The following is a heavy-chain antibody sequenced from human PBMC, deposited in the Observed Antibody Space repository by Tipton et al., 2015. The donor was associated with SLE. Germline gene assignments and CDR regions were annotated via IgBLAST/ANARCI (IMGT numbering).Heavy chain of an antibody. J-gene: IGHJ4*02. D-gene: IGHD1-1*01. V-gene: IGHV4-38-2*02. CDR3: ARAGRAWNLFDY. CDR2: IYHSGST. CDR1: GYSISSGYY. Sequence: TLSLTCTVSGYSISSGYYWGWIRQPPVKGLEWIGSIYHSGSTYYNPSLKSRVTISGDTSKNQFSLKMSSVTAADTAGYYCARAGRAWNLFDYWGQGTLVTVSS.